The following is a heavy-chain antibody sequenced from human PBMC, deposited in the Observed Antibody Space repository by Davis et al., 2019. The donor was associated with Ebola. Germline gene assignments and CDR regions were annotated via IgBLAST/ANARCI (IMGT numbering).Heavy chain of an antibody. Sequence: GESLKISCAASGFTFSSYSMNWVRQAPGKGLEWAAVVSYDGSFKYYADSVKGRFTISRDNSKNTLYLQMNSLRAEDTAVYYCAKSLVVVMDYYGMDVWGQGTTVTVSS. CDR2: VSYDGSFK. D-gene: IGHD3-22*01. J-gene: IGHJ6*02. V-gene: IGHV3-30*18. CDR3: AKSLVVVMDYYGMDV. CDR1: GFTFSSYS.